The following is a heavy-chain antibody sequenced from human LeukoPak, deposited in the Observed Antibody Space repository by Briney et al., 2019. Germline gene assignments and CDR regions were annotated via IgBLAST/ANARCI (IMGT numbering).Heavy chain of an antibody. CDR1: GFIFRNYA. Sequence: GGSLRLSCAASGFIFRNYAMSWVRQAPGKGLEWVSAITGIGDTTYYADSVKGRFTVSRDNSKNTLYLQMNSLRAEDTAVYYCAKDHGSGWFPDYWGQGTLVTVSS. J-gene: IGHJ4*02. CDR3: AKDHGSGWFPDY. V-gene: IGHV3-23*01. D-gene: IGHD6-19*01. CDR2: ITGIGDTT.